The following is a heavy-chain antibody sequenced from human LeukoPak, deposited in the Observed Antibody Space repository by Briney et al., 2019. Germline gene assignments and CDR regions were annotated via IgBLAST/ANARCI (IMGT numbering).Heavy chain of an antibody. V-gene: IGHV3-33*01. J-gene: IGHJ4*02. Sequence: GRSMRLSCAASGFTFSSYGMHWVRQAPGKGLEWVAVIWYDGSNKYYADSVKGRFTISRDNSKNTLYLEMNSLRAEDTAVYYCARDKERFGELSLDYWGQGTLVTVSS. CDR2: IWYDGSNK. CDR3: ARDKERFGELSLDY. D-gene: IGHD3-10*01. CDR1: GFTFSSYG.